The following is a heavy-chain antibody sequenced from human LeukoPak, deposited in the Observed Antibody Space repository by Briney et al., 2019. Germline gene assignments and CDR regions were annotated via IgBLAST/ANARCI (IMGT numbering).Heavy chain of an antibody. CDR1: GYTFTSYG. Sequence: ASVKVSCKASGYTFTSYGISWVRQAPGQGLEWMGWISAYNGNTNYAQKLQGRVTMTTDTSMSTAYMELRSLRSDDTAVYYCARGIVGGDIVATIYYFDYWGQGTLVTVSS. J-gene: IGHJ4*02. V-gene: IGHV1-18*04. D-gene: IGHD5-12*01. CDR3: ARGIVGGDIVATIYYFDY. CDR2: ISAYNGNT.